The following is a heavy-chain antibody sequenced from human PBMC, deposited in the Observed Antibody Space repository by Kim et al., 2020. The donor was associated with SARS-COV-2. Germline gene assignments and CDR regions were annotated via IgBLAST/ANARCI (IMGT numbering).Heavy chain of an antibody. J-gene: IGHJ6*02. Sequence: GGSLRLSCAASGFTFDDYAMHWVRQAPGKGLEWVSGISWNSGSIGYADSVKGRFTISRDNAKNSLYLQMNSLRAEDTALYYCAKDMGPYIAVADEGYGMDVWGQGTTVTVSS. CDR3: AKDMGPYIAVADEGYGMDV. CDR1: GFTFDDYA. V-gene: IGHV3-9*01. CDR2: ISWNSGSI. D-gene: IGHD6-19*01.